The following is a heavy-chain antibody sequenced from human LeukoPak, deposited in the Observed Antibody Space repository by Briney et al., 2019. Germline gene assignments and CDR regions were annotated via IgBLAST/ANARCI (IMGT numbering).Heavy chain of an antibody. CDR3: ARGARDYGDYDY. CDR1: GFTFSNYA. V-gene: IGHV3-48*01. Sequence: GGSLRLSCAASGFTFSNYAMNWVRQAPGKGLEWVSYINSRSGIIRYADSVKGRFTISRDNAKKSLDLQMNSLRAEDTAVYYCARGARDYGDYDYWGQGTLVTVSS. J-gene: IGHJ4*02. CDR2: INSRSGII. D-gene: IGHD4-17*01.